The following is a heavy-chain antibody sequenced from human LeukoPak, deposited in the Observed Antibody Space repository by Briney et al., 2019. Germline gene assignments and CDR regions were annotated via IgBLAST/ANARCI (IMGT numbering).Heavy chain of an antibody. D-gene: IGHD3-10*01. V-gene: IGHV3-20*04. CDR1: GFTFDDYA. Sequence: GGSLRLSCAASGFTFDDYAMSWVRQAPGKGLEYVSDINWNDARTGYADSVKGRFTISRDNAKNSLYLQMNDLRAEDTALYYRAKYLGYYGSGNCYDSWGQGTLVTVSS. CDR3: AKYLGYYGSGNCYDS. CDR2: INWNDART. J-gene: IGHJ4*02.